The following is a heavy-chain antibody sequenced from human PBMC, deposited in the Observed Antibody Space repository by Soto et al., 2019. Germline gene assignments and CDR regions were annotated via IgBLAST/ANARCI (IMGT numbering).Heavy chain of an antibody. J-gene: IGHJ6*02. CDR3: ARGLGYCSGRSCRYDYYYYYGMDV. Sequence: GGSLRLSCAASGFTFSSYGMHWVRQAPGKGLEWVAVIWYDGSNKYYADSVKGRFTISRDNSKNTLYLQMNSLRAEDTAVYYCARGLGYCSGRSCRYDYYYYYGMDVWGQGTTVTVSS. V-gene: IGHV3-33*08. CDR2: IWYDGSNK. CDR1: GFTFSSYG. D-gene: IGHD2-15*01.